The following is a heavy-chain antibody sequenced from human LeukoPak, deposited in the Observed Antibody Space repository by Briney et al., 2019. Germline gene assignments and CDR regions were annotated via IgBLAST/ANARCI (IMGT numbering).Heavy chain of an antibody. D-gene: IGHD1-14*01. CDR2: IKSKSDDGTR. Sequence: GGSLRLSCEASGFTFSKVWMSWVRQAPGKGLEWVGRIKSKSDDGTRDYAPPVRGRFTISRDDSKSTVYLQMESLRSEDTGVYYCCGTRGDLWGQGTLVTVSS. J-gene: IGHJ5*02. CDR3: CGTRGDL. V-gene: IGHV3-15*01. CDR1: GFTFSKVW.